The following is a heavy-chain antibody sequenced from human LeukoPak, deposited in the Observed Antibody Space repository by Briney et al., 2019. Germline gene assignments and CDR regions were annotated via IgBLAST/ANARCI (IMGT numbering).Heavy chain of an antibody. CDR1: GGTFSSYA. V-gene: IGHV1-69*13. J-gene: IGHJ3*02. CDR3: ARVPHLRAAFDI. Sequence: SVKVSCKASGGTFSSYAISWVRQAPGQGLEWMGGIIPIFGTANYAQKFQGRVTITADESTSTAYMELSSLRSEDTAVYYCARVPHLRAAFDIWGQGTMVTVSS. CDR2: IIPIFGTA.